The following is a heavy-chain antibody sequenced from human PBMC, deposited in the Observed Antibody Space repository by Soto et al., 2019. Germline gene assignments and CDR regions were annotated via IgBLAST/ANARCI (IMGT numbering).Heavy chain of an antibody. Sequence: WVGHHRIQLLEWLGWIVVGSGNTNYAQKFQERVTITRDMSTSTAYMELSSLRSEDTAVYYCARYRRGFLDWRPSGGYYGMDFWVQRTTVP. V-gene: IGHV1-58*01. CDR2: IVVGSGNT. D-gene: IGHD3-3*01. CDR3: ARYRRGFLDWRPSGGYYGMDF. J-gene: IGHJ6*02.